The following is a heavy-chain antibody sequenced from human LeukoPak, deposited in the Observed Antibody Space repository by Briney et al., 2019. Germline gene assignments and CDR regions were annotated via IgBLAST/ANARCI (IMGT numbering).Heavy chain of an antibody. J-gene: IGHJ4*02. CDR3: ARHPITRYYDSSGYSAGGPDY. V-gene: IGHV5-51*01. Sequence: GESLKISCKGSGYSFPSYWIAWVRQMPGKGLEWMGIIYPGDSDTRYSPSFQGQVTISADKSISTAYLQWSSLKASDTAIYYCARHPITRYYDSSGYSAGGPDYWGQGTLVTVSS. CDR2: IYPGDSDT. CDR1: GYSFPSYW. D-gene: IGHD3-22*01.